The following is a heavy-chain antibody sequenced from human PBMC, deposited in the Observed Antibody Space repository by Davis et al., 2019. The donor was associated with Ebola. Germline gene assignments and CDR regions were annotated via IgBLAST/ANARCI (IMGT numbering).Heavy chain of an antibody. CDR2: INPSGGGT. D-gene: IGHD6-13*01. J-gene: IGHJ4*02. CDR1: GYTFTSYY. Sequence: ASVKVSCKASGYTFTSYYMHWVRQAPGQGLEWMGIINPSGGGTSYAQKFQGRVTMTRDTSTSTVYMELSSLRSEDTAVYYCAREGRAAAEWIYWGQGTLVTVSS. V-gene: IGHV1-46*01. CDR3: AREGRAAAEWIY.